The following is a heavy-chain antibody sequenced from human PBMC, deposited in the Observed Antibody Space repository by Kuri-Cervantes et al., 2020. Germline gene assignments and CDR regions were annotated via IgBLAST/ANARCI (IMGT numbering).Heavy chain of an antibody. V-gene: IGHV4-38-2*02. CDR1: GFSINSGFY. D-gene: IGHD4-17*01. CDR2: IHHRGNI. Sequence: SETLSLTCAVSGFSINSGFYWGWVRQPPGKGLEWIGNIHHRGNINYNPSLKSRVTILVDASKNQFSLRLSSVTAADTAVYYCVREKRPYGDYPPTFDYWGQGALVTVSS. J-gene: IGHJ4*02. CDR3: VREKRPYGDYPPTFDY.